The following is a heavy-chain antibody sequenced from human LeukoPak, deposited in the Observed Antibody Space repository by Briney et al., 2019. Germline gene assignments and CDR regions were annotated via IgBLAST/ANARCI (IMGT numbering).Heavy chain of an antibody. V-gene: IGHV3-23*01. CDR2: ISGSGGST. D-gene: IGHD5-18*01. CDR3: ARWIQLWSYYFDY. CDR1: GFTFSNAW. Sequence: PGGSLRLSCAASGFTFSNAWMSWVRQAPGKGLEWVSAISGSGGSTYYADSVKGRFTISRDNSKNTLYLQMNSLRAEDTAVYYCARWIQLWSYYFDYWGQGTLVTVSS. J-gene: IGHJ4*02.